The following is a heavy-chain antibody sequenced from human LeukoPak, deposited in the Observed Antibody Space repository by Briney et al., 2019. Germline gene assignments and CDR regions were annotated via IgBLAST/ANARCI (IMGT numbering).Heavy chain of an antibody. D-gene: IGHD6-19*01. Sequence: PGGSLRLSCAASGFTFNRDWTAWVRQAPGKGLEWVANIKEDGSEKNYVDSVKGRFTISRDNAVNSVYLQMNDLRAADTGVYYCATKEPSTSGWSYWGQGTLVTVSS. CDR3: ATKEPSTSGWSY. CDR2: IKEDGSEK. CDR1: GFTFNRDW. J-gene: IGHJ4*02. V-gene: IGHV3-7*01.